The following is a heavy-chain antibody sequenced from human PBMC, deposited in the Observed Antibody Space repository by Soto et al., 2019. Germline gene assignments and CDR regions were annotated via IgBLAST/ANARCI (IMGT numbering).Heavy chain of an antibody. D-gene: IGHD6-19*01. CDR1: GGSFSGYY. J-gene: IGHJ5*02. V-gene: IGHV4-34*01. CDR2: INHSGST. Sequence: SETLSLTCAVYGGSFSGYYWSWIRQPPGKGLEWIGEINHSGSTNYNPSLKSRVTISVDTSKNQFSLKLSSVTAADTAVYYCATLAPWGDHVFAVAWGQGTLVTVSS. CDR3: ATLAPWGDHVFAVA.